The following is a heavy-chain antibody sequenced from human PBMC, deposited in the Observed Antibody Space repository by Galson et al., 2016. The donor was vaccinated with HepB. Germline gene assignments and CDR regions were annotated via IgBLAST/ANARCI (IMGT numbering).Heavy chain of an antibody. CDR2: VNVDSGDT. J-gene: IGHJ5*02. CDR3: ARMHYYDRRAGNWFDP. CDR1: GYTFTNYD. V-gene: IGHV1-8*01. D-gene: IGHD3-22*01. Sequence: SVKVSCKASGYTFTNYDINWVRQAPGHGLEWMGWVNVDSGDTGYAQRFHGRVTMTRDTSIRTAYMEVSRLTSEDTAVYYCARMHYYDRRAGNWFDPWGQGTLVTVSS.